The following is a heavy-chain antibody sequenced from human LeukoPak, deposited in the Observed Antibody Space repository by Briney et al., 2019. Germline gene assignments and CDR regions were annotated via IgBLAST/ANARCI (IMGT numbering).Heavy chain of an antibody. CDR2: IYSGDGT. V-gene: IGHV3-53*01. J-gene: IGHJ4*02. Sequence: GGSLRLSCADSGFAFSSDYMIRVRQAPGKGLEWVSVIYSGDGTYYADSVKGRFTISRDNAKNTVDLQMNSLRAEDKAVYYCAEENISLLYFLDYWGQGTLVTVSS. CDR1: GFAFSSDY. D-gene: IGHD2-8*01. CDR3: AEENISLLYFLDY.